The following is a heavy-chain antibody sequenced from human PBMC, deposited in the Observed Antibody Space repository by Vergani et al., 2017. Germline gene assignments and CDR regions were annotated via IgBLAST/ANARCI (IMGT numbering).Heavy chain of an antibody. J-gene: IGHJ6*03. D-gene: IGHD3-10*01. CDR2: ISAYNGNT. Sequence: QVQLVQSGAEVKKPGASVKVSCKASGYTFTSYGISWVRQAPGQGLEWMGWISAYNGNTNYAQKLQGRVTITTDTSTSTAYMELRSLRSDDTAVYYCARAPLPLWFGETAYYYYYMDVWGKGTTVTVSS. CDR1: GYTFTSYG. V-gene: IGHV1-18*04. CDR3: ARAPLPLWFGETAYYYYYMDV.